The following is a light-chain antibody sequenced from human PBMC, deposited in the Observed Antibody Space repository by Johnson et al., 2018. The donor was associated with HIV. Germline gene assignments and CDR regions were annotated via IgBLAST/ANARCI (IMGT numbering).Light chain of an antibody. CDR2: ENN. Sequence: QSVLTQPPSVSAAPGQKVTISCSGSSSNIGNNYVSWYQELPGTAPKLLIYENNKRPSGIPDRLSGSKSGTSATLGITGLQTGDEADYYCGTWDSSLSAYVFGTETKVTVL. J-gene: IGLJ1*01. CDR1: SSNIGNNY. CDR3: GTWDSSLSAYV. V-gene: IGLV1-51*02.